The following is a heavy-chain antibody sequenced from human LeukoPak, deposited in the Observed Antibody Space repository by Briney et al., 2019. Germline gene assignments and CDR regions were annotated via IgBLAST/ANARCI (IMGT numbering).Heavy chain of an antibody. D-gene: IGHD5-18*01. CDR3: ARVGKSGSYGYYYFDY. V-gene: IGHV3-7*01. CDR2: IKQDGSEK. CDR1: GFTFSSYW. Sequence: GGSLRLSCAASGFTFSSYWMSWVRQAPGKGLEWGANIKQDGSEKYYVDSVKGRFTISRDNAKNSLYLQMYSLRAEDTAVYYCARVGKSGSYGYYYFDYWGQGTLVTVSS. J-gene: IGHJ4*02.